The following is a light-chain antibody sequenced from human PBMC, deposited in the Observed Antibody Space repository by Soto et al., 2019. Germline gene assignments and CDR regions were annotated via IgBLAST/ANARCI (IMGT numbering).Light chain of an antibody. Sequence: AIQMTQSPSSLSASVGDRVTITCRASQDIRNELAWYQQNPGKAPKLLIYAASYLQGGVPSRFRGAGSGTDFTLTIVSLQPEDFATYFCLQDSSYPRTFGQGTKVEI. V-gene: IGKV1-6*01. CDR2: AAS. J-gene: IGKJ1*01. CDR1: QDIRNE. CDR3: LQDSSYPRT.